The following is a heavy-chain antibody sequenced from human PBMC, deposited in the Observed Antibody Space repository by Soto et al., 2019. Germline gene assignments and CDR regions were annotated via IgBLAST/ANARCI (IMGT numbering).Heavy chain of an antibody. D-gene: IGHD2-2*01. J-gene: IGHJ4*02. V-gene: IGHV4-39*01. Sequence: SETLSLTCTVSGGSISSSSYYWGWIRQPPGKGLEWIGSNYYSGSTYYNPSLKSRVTISVDTSKNQFSLKLSSVTAADTAVYYCARLDCSSTSCYHFDYWGQGTLVTVSS. CDR1: GGSISSSSYY. CDR2: NYYSGST. CDR3: ARLDCSSTSCYHFDY.